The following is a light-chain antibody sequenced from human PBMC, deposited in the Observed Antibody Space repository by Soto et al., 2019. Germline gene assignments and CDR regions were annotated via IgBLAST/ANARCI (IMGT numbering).Light chain of an antibody. CDR1: QSVSSY. V-gene: IGKV3-11*01. CDR2: DAS. CDR3: QLRSNGTPTWT. J-gene: IGKJ1*01. Sequence: EIVLTQSPATLSLSPGERATLSCRASQSVSSYLSWYHQKPAQAPGLLIYDASSRATGIPARFSGSGSGTDFTLTISILELEDFAVYYCQLRSNGTPTWTFGQGTKVEIK.